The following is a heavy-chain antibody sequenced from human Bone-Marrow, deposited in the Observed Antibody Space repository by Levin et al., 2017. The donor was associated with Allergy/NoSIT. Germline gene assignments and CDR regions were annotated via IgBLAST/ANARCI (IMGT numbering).Heavy chain of an antibody. Sequence: PQASVKVSCKASGGTFSTYAINWVRQAPGQGLEWMGGIIPRFGTTNYAQKFKGRVTITADESTSTAYMQLSILRSEDTAVFYGAGDKGSGSYSSFDYWGQGTQVIVSS. V-gene: IGHV1-69*13. J-gene: IGHJ4*02. CDR1: GGTFSTYA. D-gene: IGHD3-10*01. CDR3: AGDKGSGSYSSFDY. CDR2: IIPRFGTT.